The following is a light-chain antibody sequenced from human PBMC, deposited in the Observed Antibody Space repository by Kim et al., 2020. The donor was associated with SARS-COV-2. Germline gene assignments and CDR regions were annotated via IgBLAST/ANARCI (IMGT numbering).Light chain of an antibody. V-gene: IGKV3-11*01. CDR2: DAS. J-gene: IGKJ4*01. Sequence: LSPGERATLSCRASQSVSSYLAWYQQKPGQAHRLLIYDASNRATGIPARFSGSGSGTDFTLTISSLEPEDFAVYYCQQRSNWPLTFGGGTKVDIK. CDR3: QQRSNWPLT. CDR1: QSVSSY.